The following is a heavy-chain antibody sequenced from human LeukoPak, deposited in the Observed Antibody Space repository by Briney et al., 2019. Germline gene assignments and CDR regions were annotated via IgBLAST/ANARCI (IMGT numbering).Heavy chain of an antibody. J-gene: IGHJ4*02. D-gene: IGHD2-15*01. CDR1: GGTFSSYA. CDR3: ARVIGGNLDY. Sequence: SAKVSCKASGGTFSSYAISWVRQAPGQGLEWMGRIIPILGIANYAQKFQGRVTITADKSTSTAYMELSSLRSEDTAVYYCARVIGGNLDYWGQGTLVTVSS. V-gene: IGHV1-69*04. CDR2: IIPILGIA.